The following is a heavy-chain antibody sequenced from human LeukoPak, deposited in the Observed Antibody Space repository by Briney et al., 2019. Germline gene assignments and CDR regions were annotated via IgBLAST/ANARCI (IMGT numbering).Heavy chain of an antibody. CDR1: GFTFSSYS. CDR2: ISSSSSYI. CDR3: ARDYYDSEAFDI. D-gene: IGHD3-22*01. J-gene: IGHJ3*02. Sequence: GGSLRLSCTASGFTFSSYSMNWVRQAPGKGLEWVSSISSSSSYIYYADSVKGRFTISRDNAKNSLYLQMNSLRAEDTAVYYCARDYYDSEAFDIWGQGTMVTVSS. V-gene: IGHV3-21*01.